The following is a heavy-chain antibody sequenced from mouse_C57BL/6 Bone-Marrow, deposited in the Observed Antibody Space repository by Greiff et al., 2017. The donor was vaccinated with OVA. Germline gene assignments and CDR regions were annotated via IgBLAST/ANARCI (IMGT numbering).Heavy chain of an antibody. J-gene: IGHJ3*01. CDR3: ARSGYYGSSPFAY. CDR1: GYTFTSYW. CDR2: IHPNSGST. Sequence: VKLQQPGAELVKPGASVKLSCKASGYTFTSYWMHWVKQRPGQGLEWIGMIHPNSGSTNYNEKFKSKATLTVDKSSSTAYMQLSSLTSEDSAVYYCARSGYYGSSPFAYWGQGTLVTVSA. V-gene: IGHV1-64*01. D-gene: IGHD1-1*01.